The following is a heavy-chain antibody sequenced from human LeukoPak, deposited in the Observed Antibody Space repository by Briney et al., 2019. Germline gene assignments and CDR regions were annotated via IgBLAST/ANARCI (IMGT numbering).Heavy chain of an antibody. CDR2: IYYTGST. CDR1: GGSISSTSYY. CDR3: ARHCRTSTCYLYDY. Sequence: SETLSLTCTVSGGSISSTSYYWGWIRQPPGKGLEWIASIYYTGSTLYNPSLQSRVTISVDTARSQISLKLTSVTAADTAVYYCARHCRTSTCYLYDYCGQGTLVTVSS. V-gene: IGHV4-39*01. D-gene: IGHD2-2*01. J-gene: IGHJ4*02.